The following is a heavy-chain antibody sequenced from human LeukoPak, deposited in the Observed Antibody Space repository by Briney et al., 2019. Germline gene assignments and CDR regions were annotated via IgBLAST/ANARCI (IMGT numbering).Heavy chain of an antibody. Sequence: GGSLRLSCAASGFTVSSNYMSWVCQAPGKGLEWVSVIYSGGSTYYADSVKGRFTISRDNSKNTLYLQMNSLRAEDTAVYYCAREGAAYYDISAFDIWGQGTMVTVSS. CDR1: GFTVSSNY. CDR3: AREGAAYYDISAFDI. V-gene: IGHV3-66*02. CDR2: IYSGGST. J-gene: IGHJ3*02. D-gene: IGHD3-22*01.